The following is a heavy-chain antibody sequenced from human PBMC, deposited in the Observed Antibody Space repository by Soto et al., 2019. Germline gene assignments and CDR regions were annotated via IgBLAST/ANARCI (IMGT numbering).Heavy chain of an antibody. J-gene: IGHJ6*04. CDR2: IFSDNER. Sequence: QVTLKESGPALVKPTETLTLTCTVSGFSLTTGKMGVSWIRQPPGKALEWLAHIFSDNERSYSTSLQGRLTISKDTSGSQVVLSMTNVDPVDTVTYYCARMNVDSYQFYYAMDVWGKGTTVTVSS. CDR3: ARMNVDSYQFYYAMDV. V-gene: IGHV2-26*01. CDR1: GFSLTTGKMG. D-gene: IGHD4-17*01.